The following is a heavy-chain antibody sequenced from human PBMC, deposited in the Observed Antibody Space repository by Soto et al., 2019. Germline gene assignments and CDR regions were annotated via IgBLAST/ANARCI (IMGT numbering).Heavy chain of an antibody. CDR3: ASWLKTSGWYVLLEGSFDY. D-gene: IGHD6-19*01. V-gene: IGHV3-7*01. CDR1: GFTFSSYW. CDR2: IKQDGSAK. Sequence: EVQLVESGGGLVQPGGSLRLSCAASGFTFSSYWMTWVRQAPGKGLEWVANIKQDGSAKYYVDSVKGRFTISRDNAKNSLYLQMNSLRAEDTAVYYCASWLKTSGWYVLLEGSFDYWGQGTLVPVYS. J-gene: IGHJ4*02.